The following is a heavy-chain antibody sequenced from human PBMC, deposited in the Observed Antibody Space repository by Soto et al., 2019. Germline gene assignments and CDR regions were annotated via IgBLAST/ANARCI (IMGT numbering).Heavy chain of an antibody. J-gene: IGHJ6*02. CDR1: GGSISSYY. CDR3: SRVRNDFWSGYYMNYYYGMDV. Sequence: SETLSLTCTVSGGSISSYYWSWIRQPPGKGLEWIGYIYYSGSTNYNPSLKSRVTISVDTSKNQFSLKLSSVTAADTAVYYCSRVRNDFWSGYYMNYYYGMDVWGQGTTVTVSS. CDR2: IYYSGST. D-gene: IGHD3-3*01. V-gene: IGHV4-59*01.